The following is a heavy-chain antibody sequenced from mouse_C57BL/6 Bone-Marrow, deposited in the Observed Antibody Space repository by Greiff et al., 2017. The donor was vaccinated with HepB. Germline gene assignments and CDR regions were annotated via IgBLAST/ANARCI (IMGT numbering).Heavy chain of an antibody. Sequence: QVQLKESGPGLVQPSQSLSITCTVSGFSLTSYGVHWVRQSPGKGLEWLGVIWRGGSTDYNAAFMSRLSITKDNSKSQVFFKMNSLQADDTAIYYCAKCITTVVAYYAMDYWGQGTSVTVSS. CDR3: AKCITTVVAYYAMDY. CDR1: GFSLTSYG. D-gene: IGHD1-1*01. J-gene: IGHJ4*01. V-gene: IGHV2-5*01. CDR2: IWRGGST.